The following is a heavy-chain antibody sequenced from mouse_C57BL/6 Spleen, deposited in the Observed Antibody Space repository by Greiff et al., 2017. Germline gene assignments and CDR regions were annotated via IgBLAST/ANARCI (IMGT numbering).Heavy chain of an antibody. J-gene: IGHJ1*03. CDR3: ARAEAYYGYFDV. Sequence: DVQLQESGPGLVKPSQSLSLTCSVTGYSITSGYYWNWIRQFPGNKLEWMGYISYDGSNNYNPSLKNLISITRDTSKNQFFLKLNSVNTEDTATYYSARAEAYYGYFDVWGTGTTVTVSS. CDR1: GYSITSGYY. CDR2: ISYDGSN. V-gene: IGHV3-6*01. D-gene: IGHD2-10*01.